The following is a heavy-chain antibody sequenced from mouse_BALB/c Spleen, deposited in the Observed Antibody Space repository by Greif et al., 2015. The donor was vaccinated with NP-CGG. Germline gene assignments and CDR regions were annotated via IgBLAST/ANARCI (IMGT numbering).Heavy chain of an antibody. CDR1: GFTFSSFG. CDR3: ARCAPGYFDY. J-gene: IGHJ2*01. V-gene: IGHV5-17*02. CDR2: ISSGSSTI. Sequence: EVKLMESGGGLVQPGGSRKLSCAASGFTFSSFGMHWVRQAPEKGLEWVAYISSGSSTIYYADTVKGRFTISRDNPKNTLFLQMTSLRSEDTAMYYCARCAPGYFDYWGQGTTLTVSS.